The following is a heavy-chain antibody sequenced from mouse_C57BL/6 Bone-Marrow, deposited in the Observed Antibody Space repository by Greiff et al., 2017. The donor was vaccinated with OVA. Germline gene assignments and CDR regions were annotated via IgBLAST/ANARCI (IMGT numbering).Heavy chain of an antibody. J-gene: IGHJ3*01. V-gene: IGHV1-63*01. CDR1: GYTFTNYW. D-gene: IGHD1-1*01. CDR2: IYPGGGYT. CDR3: AREDYGSWFAY. Sequence: QVQLKESGAELVRPGTSVKMSCKASGYTFTNYWIGWAKQRPGHGLEWIGDIYPGGGYTNYNEKFKGKATLTADKSSSTAYMQFSSLTSEDSAIYYCAREDYGSWFAYWGQGTLVTVSA.